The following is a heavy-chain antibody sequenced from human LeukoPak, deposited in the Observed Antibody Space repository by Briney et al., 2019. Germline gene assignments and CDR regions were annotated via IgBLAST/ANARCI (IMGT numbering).Heavy chain of an antibody. CDR2: ISGSGGST. Sequence: GGSLRLSCAASGFTFSSYAMSWVRQAPGKGLEWVSAISGSGGSTYYADSVKGRFTISRDNAKNTLYLQMNSLRAEDTAVYYCARDLYDPDAFDIWGQGTMVTVSS. J-gene: IGHJ3*02. CDR3: ARDLYDPDAFDI. V-gene: IGHV3-23*01. D-gene: IGHD5/OR15-5a*01. CDR1: GFTFSSYA.